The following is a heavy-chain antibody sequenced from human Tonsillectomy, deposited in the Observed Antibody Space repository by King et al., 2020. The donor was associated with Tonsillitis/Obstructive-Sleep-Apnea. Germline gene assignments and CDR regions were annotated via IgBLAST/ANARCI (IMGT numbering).Heavy chain of an antibody. Sequence: VQLVESGGGVVQPGRSLRLSCAASGFTFSSYAMHWVRQAPGKGLEWVAVISYDGSNKYYADSVKGRFTISRDNSKNTLYLQMNSLRAEDTAVYYCARVQRGIVVPTNDYWAREPWSPSPQ. CDR2: ISYDGSNK. D-gene: IGHD2-2*01. V-gene: IGHV3-30*01. CDR1: GFTFSSYA. J-gene: IGHJ4*02. CDR3: ARVQRGIVVPTNDY.